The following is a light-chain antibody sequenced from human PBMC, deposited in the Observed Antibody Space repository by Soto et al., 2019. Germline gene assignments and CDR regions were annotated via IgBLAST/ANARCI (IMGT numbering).Light chain of an antibody. CDR2: WAS. J-gene: IGKJ4*01. V-gene: IGKV4-1*01. Sequence: DIVMTQSPDSLAVSLGERATINCKSSQSVLYSSNNKNYLAWYQQKPGQPPKLLIYWASTRESGGPDRFSGSGAGTDFTLTISRLQAEEVAVYYCQQYYSTPLTFGGGTKVEIK. CDR1: QSVLYSSNNKNY. CDR3: QQYYSTPLT.